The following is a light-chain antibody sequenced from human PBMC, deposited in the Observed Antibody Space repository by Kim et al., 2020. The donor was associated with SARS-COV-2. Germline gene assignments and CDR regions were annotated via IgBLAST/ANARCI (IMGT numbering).Light chain of an antibody. CDR1: SGRIASNF. V-gene: IGLV6-57*03. CDR2: EDN. Sequence: SESPGKTVTIYCTRSSGRIASNFVQWYQQRPGSAPTSVIYEDNQRPSWVPDRFSGSIDDSSNSASLTISGLKTEDEADYYCQSGRLFGGGTQLTVL. J-gene: IGLJ2*01. CDR3: QSGRL.